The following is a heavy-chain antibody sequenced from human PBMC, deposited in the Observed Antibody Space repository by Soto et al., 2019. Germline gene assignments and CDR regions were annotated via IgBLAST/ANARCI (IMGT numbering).Heavy chain of an antibody. CDR2: IYYSGST. J-gene: IGHJ4*02. D-gene: IGHD5-12*01. Sequence: SSETLSLTCTVSGGSISSGDYCWSWIRQPPGKGLEWIGYIYYSGSTYYNPSLKSRVTISVDTSKNQFSLKLSSVTAADTAVYYCARVEMATINYWGQGTLVTLSS. CDR3: ARVEMATINY. CDR1: GGSISSGDYC. V-gene: IGHV4-30-4*01.